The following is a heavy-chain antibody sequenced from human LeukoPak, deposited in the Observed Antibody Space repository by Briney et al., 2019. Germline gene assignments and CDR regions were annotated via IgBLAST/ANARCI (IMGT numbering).Heavy chain of an antibody. J-gene: IGHJ4*02. Sequence: PSETLSLTCTVSGGSINSYYWSWIRQPPGQGLEWIGYNYYSGSTNYNPSLKSRVTISVDTSKNQFSLKLRYVTAADTAVYFCAGGVRVFGFDYWGQGTLVTVSS. V-gene: IGHV4-59*01. CDR1: GGSINSYY. CDR2: NYYSGST. D-gene: IGHD3-10*01. CDR3: AGGVRVFGFDY.